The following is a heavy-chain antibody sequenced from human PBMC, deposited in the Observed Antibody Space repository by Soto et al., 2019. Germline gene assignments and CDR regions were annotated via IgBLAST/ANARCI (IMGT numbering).Heavy chain of an antibody. CDR1: GYTFTSYG. CDR2: ISAYNGNT. J-gene: IGHJ4*02. Sequence: ASVKVSCKASGYTFTSYGISWVRQAPGQGLEWMGWISAYNGNTNYAQKLQGRVTMTTDTSTSTAYMELSSLRSEDTAVYYCATAPYDSSGYSLYFDYWGQGTLVTVSS. V-gene: IGHV1-18*01. D-gene: IGHD3-22*01. CDR3: ATAPYDSSGYSLYFDY.